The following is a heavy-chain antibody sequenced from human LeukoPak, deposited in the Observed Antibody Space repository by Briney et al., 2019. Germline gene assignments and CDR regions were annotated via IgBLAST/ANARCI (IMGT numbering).Heavy chain of an antibody. D-gene: IGHD5-18*01. CDR2: ISGSGGST. CDR1: GFTFSSYA. CDR3: ASSPGTAMVYYYYGMDV. J-gene: IGHJ6*02. Sequence: GGSLRLSCAASGFTFSSYAMSWVRQAPGKGLEWVSAISGSGGSTYYADSVKGRFTISRDNSKNTLYLQMNSLRAEDTAVYYCASSPGTAMVYYYYGMDVWGQGTTVTVSS. V-gene: IGHV3-23*01.